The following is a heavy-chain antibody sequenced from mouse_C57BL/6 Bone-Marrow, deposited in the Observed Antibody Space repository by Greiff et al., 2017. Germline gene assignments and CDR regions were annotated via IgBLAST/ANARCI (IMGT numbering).Heavy chain of an antibody. V-gene: IGHV14-4*01. Sequence: VQLQPSGAELVRPGASVKLSCTASGFNIKDDYMHWVKQRPEQGLEWIGWIDPENGDTEYASKFQGKATITADTSSNTAYLQLSSLTSEDTAVYYCTKAYYSNFPYAMDYWGQGTSVTVSS. CDR2: IDPENGDT. J-gene: IGHJ4*01. D-gene: IGHD2-5*01. CDR1: GFNIKDDY. CDR3: TKAYYSNFPYAMDY.